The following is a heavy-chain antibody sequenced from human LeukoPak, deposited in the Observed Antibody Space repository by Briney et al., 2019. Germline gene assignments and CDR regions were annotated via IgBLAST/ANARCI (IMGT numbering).Heavy chain of an antibody. CDR2: ISSSSSDL. D-gene: IGHD3-9*01. Sequence: GGSLRPSCAASGFTFRSYTMNWVRQAPGKGLEWVSSISSSSSDLSFTDSVKGRFTISRDNAKNSLYLEMNSLRAEDTAVYYCAGDGGYFDTTGYYFDYWGQGTLVTVSS. J-gene: IGHJ4*02. CDR3: AGDGGYFDTTGYYFDY. CDR1: GFTFRSYT. V-gene: IGHV3-21*01.